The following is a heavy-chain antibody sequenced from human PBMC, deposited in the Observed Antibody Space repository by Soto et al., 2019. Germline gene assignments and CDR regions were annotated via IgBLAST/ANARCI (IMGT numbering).Heavy chain of an antibody. Sequence: PGGSLRLSCAASGFTFSSYSMNWVRQAPGKGLEWVSYISGSGSNIYYADSVKGRFTISRDNAKNSLYLQMNSLTDEDTAVYYCTRVRGTIILLPTANWFYPWGLGNLVTVSS. D-gene: IGHD2-2*01. CDR2: ISGSGSNI. J-gene: IGHJ5*02. V-gene: IGHV3-48*02. CDR1: GFTFSSYS. CDR3: TRVRGTIILLPTANWFYP.